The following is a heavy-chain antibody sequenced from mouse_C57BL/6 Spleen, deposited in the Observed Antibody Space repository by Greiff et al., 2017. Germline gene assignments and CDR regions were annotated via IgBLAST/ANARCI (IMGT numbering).Heavy chain of an antibody. Sequence: EVKLLESGPELVKPGASVKISCKASGYSFTGYSMNWVKQSPEKSLEWIGEINPSTGGTTYNQKFKAKATLTVDKSSSTAYMQLKSLTSEDSAVYYCARSRYYGRGDYFDYWGQGTTLTVSS. J-gene: IGHJ2*01. V-gene: IGHV1-42*01. D-gene: IGHD1-1*01. CDR1: GYSFTGYS. CDR2: INPSTGGT. CDR3: ARSRYYGRGDYFDY.